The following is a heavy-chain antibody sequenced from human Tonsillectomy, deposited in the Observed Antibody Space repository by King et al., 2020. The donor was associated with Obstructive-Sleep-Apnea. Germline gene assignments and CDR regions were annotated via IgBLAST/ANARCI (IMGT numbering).Heavy chain of an antibody. CDR2: IFWSGRT. CDR3: ARDRWFSGSSWFDP. J-gene: IGHJ5*02. Sequence: VQLQESGPGLVKPSETLSLTCTVSGGSISSYYWSWIRQPPGKGLEWIGYIFWSGRTNFNPSLKSRVTISVVTSKNQVSLKLSSFTAAATAVYYFARDRWFSGSSWFDPWGQGTLVSVSS. V-gene: IGHV4-59*01. D-gene: IGHD6-25*01. CDR1: GGSISSYY.